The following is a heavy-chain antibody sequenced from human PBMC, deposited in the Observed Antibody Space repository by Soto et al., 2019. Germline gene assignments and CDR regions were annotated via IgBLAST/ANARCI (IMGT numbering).Heavy chain of an antibody. V-gene: IGHV3-30-3*01. CDR3: ARDDNVDLDY. CDR2: ISYDGSNK. D-gene: IGHD2-21*01. J-gene: IGHJ4*02. CDR1: GFTFSSYA. Sequence: QVQLVESGGGGARLGGSRGFSWAASGFTFSSYASHWVRQAPGKGLEWVAVISYDGSNKYYADSVKGRFTISRDNSKNTLYLQMNSLRAEDTAVYYCARDDNVDLDYWGQGTLVTVSS.